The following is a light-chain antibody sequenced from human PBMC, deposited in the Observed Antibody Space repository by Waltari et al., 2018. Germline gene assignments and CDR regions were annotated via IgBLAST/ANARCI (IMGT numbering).Light chain of an antibody. V-gene: IGLV2-11*01. Sequence: QSALTQPRSVSGSPGQSVTVSCTGTSSAIGDYDCVSWYQHHPGKAPKLLIYDVSKRPSGVPYRFSASKSGHTASLTISGLQAEDEADYYCYSYAGSHEFGGGTKLTVL. J-gene: IGLJ2*01. CDR2: DVS. CDR1: SSAIGDYDC. CDR3: YSYAGSHE.